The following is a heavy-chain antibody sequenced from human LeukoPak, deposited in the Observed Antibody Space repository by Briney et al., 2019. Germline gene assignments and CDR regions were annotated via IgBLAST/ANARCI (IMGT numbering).Heavy chain of an antibody. J-gene: IGHJ4*02. Sequence: GGSLRLSCAASVFTFTSYAMSWVRQAPGKGLEWVSAISGSGGSTFYADSVKGRFTISRDNSKRTLYLQMNSLRAEDTAFYYCAKDSNYYPVGVYYWGQGTLVTVSS. V-gene: IGHV3-23*01. CDR2: ISGSGGST. CDR3: AKDSNYYPVGVYY. D-gene: IGHD3-22*01. CDR1: VFTFTSYA.